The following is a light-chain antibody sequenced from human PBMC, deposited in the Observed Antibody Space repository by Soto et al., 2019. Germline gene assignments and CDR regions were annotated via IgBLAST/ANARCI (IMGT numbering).Light chain of an antibody. V-gene: IGLV2-23*01. J-gene: IGLJ2*01. CDR1: SSGVGFFNR. CDR2: EDT. CDR3: CLYAGSNTVI. Sequence: QSALAQPASVSGSGGQSITISCSGTSSGVGFFNRVSWYQQHPGEAPKLIIYEDTKRPSGVSNRFSGSKSGNAASLTISGLQAEDEAYYYCCLYAGSNTVIFGGGTKLTVL.